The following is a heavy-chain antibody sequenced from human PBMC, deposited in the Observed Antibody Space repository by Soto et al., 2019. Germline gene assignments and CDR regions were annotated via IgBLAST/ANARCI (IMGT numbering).Heavy chain of an antibody. CDR2: IYYSGST. CDR1: GGSISSYY. V-gene: IGHV4-59*08. Sequence: SETLSLTCTVSGGSISSYYWSWIRQPPGKGLEWIGYIYYSGSTNYNPSLKSRVTISVDTSKNQFSLKLSSVTAADTAVYYCARRPTYCGGDCFDPWGQGTLVTVSS. D-gene: IGHD2-21*01. J-gene: IGHJ5*02. CDR3: ARRPTYCGGDCFDP.